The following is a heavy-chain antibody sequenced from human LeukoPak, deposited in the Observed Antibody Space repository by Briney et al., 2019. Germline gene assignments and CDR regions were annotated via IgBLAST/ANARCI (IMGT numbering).Heavy chain of an antibody. Sequence: GGSLRLSCAASGFTFSNYWMTWVRQAPGKGLEGVAHIKQDGSETHYVDSVKGRFTISRDNAKNSLYLQINSLRAEDTAVYYCGRLRSGEGWLDPWGQGTLITVSS. CDR1: GFTFSNYW. CDR2: IKQDGSET. D-gene: IGHD3-10*01. CDR3: GRLRSGEGWLDP. J-gene: IGHJ5*02. V-gene: IGHV3-7*01.